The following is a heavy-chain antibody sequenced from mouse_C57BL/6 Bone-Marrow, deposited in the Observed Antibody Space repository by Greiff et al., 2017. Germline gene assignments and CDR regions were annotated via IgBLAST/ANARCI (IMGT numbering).Heavy chain of an antibody. CDR3: AREQLRLRGTWFAY. V-gene: IGHV1-7*01. Sequence: VQLQQSGAELAKPGASVKLSCKASGYTFTSYWMYWVKQRPGQGLEWIGYINPSSGYTKYNQKFKDKATLTADKSSSTAYRQLSSLTYEDSAVYYGAREQLRLRGTWFAYWGQGTLVTVSA. J-gene: IGHJ3*01. CDR2: INPSSGYT. D-gene: IGHD3-2*02. CDR1: GYTFTSYW.